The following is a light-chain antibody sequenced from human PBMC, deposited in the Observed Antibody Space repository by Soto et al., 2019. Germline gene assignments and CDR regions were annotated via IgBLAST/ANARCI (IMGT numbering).Light chain of an antibody. CDR2: GNT. CDR3: QSYDSSLSGSV. CDR1: SSNIGAGFD. J-gene: IGLJ2*01. Sequence: QSVLTQPPSVSGAPGQRVTISCTGSSSNIGAGFDVHWYQQLPGTTPKLLIYGNTNRPSGVPDRFSGSKSGTSASLAMTGLQAEDEADYYCQSYDSSLSGSVFGGGTKLTGL. V-gene: IGLV1-40*01.